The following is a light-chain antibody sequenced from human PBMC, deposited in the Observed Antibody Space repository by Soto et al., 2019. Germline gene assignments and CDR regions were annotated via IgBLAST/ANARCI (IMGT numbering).Light chain of an antibody. V-gene: IGLV2-23*01. Sequence: QSALTQPASVSGSPGQSITISCTGPSSDVGTYNLVSWYQHHPGKAPKLMIYEGSKRPSGVSNRFSGSKSGNTASLTISGLQAEDEADYYCCSHALSSTFVVFGGGTKLTVL. CDR1: SSDVGTYNL. CDR3: CSHALSSTFVV. J-gene: IGLJ2*01. CDR2: EGS.